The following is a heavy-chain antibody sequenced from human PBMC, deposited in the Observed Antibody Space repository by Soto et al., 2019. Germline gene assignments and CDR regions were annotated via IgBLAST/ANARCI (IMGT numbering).Heavy chain of an antibody. V-gene: IGHV4-61*01. D-gene: IGHD3-3*01. CDR1: GGSVSSGSYY. CDR2: IYYSGST. Sequence: SETLSLTCTVSGGSVSSGSYYWSWIRQPPGKGLEWIGYIYYSGSTNYNPSLKSRVTISVDTSKNQFSLKLSSVTAADTAVYYCARDYDFWSGYYRVWSPSEGYGMDVWGQGTTVTVSS. J-gene: IGHJ6*02. CDR3: ARDYDFWSGYYRVWSPSEGYGMDV.